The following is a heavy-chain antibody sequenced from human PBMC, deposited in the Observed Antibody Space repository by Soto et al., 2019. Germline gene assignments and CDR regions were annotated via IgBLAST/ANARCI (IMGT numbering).Heavy chain of an antibody. J-gene: IGHJ4*02. CDR1: GDSVSSNSVV. CDR3: ARGAFIVSPCKGYYY. Sequence: SQTLSLTCAISGDSVSSNSVVWNWIRQSPSKGLEWLGRTYYRSKWYYEYAESVKSRIAINPDTSKNQFSLQLNSVTPEDTAVYYCARGAFIVSPCKGYYYWGQGTPVTVSS. V-gene: IGHV6-1*01. CDR2: TYYRSKWYY. D-gene: IGHD3-16*02.